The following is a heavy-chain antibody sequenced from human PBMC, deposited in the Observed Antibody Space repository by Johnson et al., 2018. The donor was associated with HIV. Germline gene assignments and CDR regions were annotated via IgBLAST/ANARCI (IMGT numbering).Heavy chain of an antibody. J-gene: IGHJ3*02. CDR1: GFTFSSYG. D-gene: IGHD5-24*01. CDR3: ARELEIAQGLDAFDM. V-gene: IGHV3-33*01. CDR2: LWYDGSNK. Sequence: QVQLVESGGGVVQPGGSLRLSCAASGFTFSSYGMHWVRQAPGKGLEWVAVLWYDGSNKYYVDSVKCRFTISRDNAKNSLYLQMNSLRAEDTAVYYCARELEIAQGLDAFDMWGHGTMVTVSS.